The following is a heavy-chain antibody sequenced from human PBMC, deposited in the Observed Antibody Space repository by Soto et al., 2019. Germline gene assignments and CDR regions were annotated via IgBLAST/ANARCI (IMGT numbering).Heavy chain of an antibody. J-gene: IGHJ4*02. CDR3: ARDGGNWNCDY. V-gene: IGHV1-46*01. Sequence: XSVKVSFKASVYTFTSYNIHWVRQAPGQGLEWMGIINPSGGRTSYAQKFQGRVTVTRDTSASTVYMELSSLRSEDTAVYYCARDGGNWNCDYWGQGALVTVSS. D-gene: IGHD1-7*01. CDR2: INPSGGRT. CDR1: VYTFTSYN.